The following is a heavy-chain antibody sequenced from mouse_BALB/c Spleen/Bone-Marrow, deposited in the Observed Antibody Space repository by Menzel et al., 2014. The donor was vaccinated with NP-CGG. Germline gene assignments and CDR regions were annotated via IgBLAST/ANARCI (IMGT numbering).Heavy chain of an antibody. Sequence: QVQLQQSGPGLVSPSQSLSITCTVSGFSLTGYGVNWVRQPPGKGLEWLGMIWGDGSTDYNSALKSRLSISKDNSKSQVFLKMNSLQTDDTARYYCARDHYYGYFDYWGQGTTLTVSS. J-gene: IGHJ2*01. V-gene: IGHV2-6-7*01. D-gene: IGHD1-2*01. CDR2: IWGDGST. CDR3: ARDHYYGYFDY. CDR1: GFSLTGYG.